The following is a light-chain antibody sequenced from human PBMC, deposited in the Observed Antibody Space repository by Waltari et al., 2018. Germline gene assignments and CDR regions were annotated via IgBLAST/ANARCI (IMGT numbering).Light chain of an antibody. CDR1: QSVLYSSNNKNY. CDR3: QQYYSTPT. CDR2: WAS. V-gene: IGKV4-1*01. J-gene: IGKJ4*01. Sequence: DIVMTQSPDSLAVSLGERATINCKSSQSVLYSSNNKNYLAWYQQKPGQPPKLRIYWASTREPGVPDRFSGSGSGTDFTLTISSLQAEDVAVYYCQQYYSTPTFGGGTKVEIK.